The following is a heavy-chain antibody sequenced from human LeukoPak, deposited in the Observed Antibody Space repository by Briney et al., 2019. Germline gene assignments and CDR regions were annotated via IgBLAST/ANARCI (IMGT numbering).Heavy chain of an antibody. Sequence: TGGSLRLSCAASGFTFSSYAMSWVRQAPGKGLELVSAISGSGGSTYYADSVKGRFTISRDNSKNTLYLQMNSLRAEDTAVYYCAKSYYYDSSGYSDYWGQGTLVTVSS. CDR2: ISGSGGST. CDR3: AKSYYYDSSGYSDY. V-gene: IGHV3-23*01. D-gene: IGHD3-22*01. J-gene: IGHJ4*02. CDR1: GFTFSSYA.